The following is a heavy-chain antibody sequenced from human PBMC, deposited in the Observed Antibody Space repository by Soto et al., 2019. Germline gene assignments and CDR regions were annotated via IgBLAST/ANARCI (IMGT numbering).Heavy chain of an antibody. D-gene: IGHD6-13*01. J-gene: IGHJ5*02. V-gene: IGHV4-34*01. Sequence: SETLSLTCAVYGGSFSGYYWSWIRQPPGKGLEWIGEINHSGSTNYNPSLKSRVTISVDTSKNQFSLKLSSVTAADTAVYYCARPRLRALAAAGGGWFDPWGQGTLVTVSS. CDR2: INHSGST. CDR3: ARPRLRALAAAGGGWFDP. CDR1: GGSFSGYY.